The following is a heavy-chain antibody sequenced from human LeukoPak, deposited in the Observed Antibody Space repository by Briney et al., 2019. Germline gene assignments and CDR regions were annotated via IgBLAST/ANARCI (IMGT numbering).Heavy chain of an antibody. Sequence: SQTLSLTCVISGDSVSSNSAAWNWIRQSPSRGLEWLGRTYYRSKWYYDYSVAVKSRVTINPDTSKNQFSLQLSSVTPEDTAVYYCVRDPVGGSTIFDCWGQGTLVTVSS. V-gene: IGHV6-1*01. CDR1: GDSVSSNSAA. CDR3: VRDPVGGSTIFDC. CDR2: TYYRSKWYY. J-gene: IGHJ4*02. D-gene: IGHD1-26*01.